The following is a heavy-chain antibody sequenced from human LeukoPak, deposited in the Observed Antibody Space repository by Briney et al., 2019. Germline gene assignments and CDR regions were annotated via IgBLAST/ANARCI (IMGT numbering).Heavy chain of an antibody. V-gene: IGHV3-30*02. Sequence: PGGSLRLSCAASGFTFSSYGMHWVRQAPGKGLEWVAFIRYDGSNKYYADSVKGRFTISRDNSKNTLYLQMNSLRAEDTAVYYCAYSGNSYHYFDQWGQGTLVTVSS. CDR1: GFTFSSYG. D-gene: IGHD4-23*01. CDR3: AYSGNSYHYFDQ. CDR2: IRYDGSNK. J-gene: IGHJ4*02.